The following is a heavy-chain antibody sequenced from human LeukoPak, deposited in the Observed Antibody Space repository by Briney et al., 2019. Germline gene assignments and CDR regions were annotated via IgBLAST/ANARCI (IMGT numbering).Heavy chain of an antibody. CDR2: INPNSGGT. CDR3: ARIYYYDSSGLAHDYYYYMDV. Sequence: ASVKVSCKATRYTFTGYYMHWVRQAPGQGLEWLGRINPNSGGTNYAQKFQGRVTMTRDTSISTAYMELSRLRSDDMAVYYCARIYYYDSSGLAHDYYYYMDVWGKGTTVTVSS. J-gene: IGHJ6*03. D-gene: IGHD3-22*01. CDR1: RYTFTGYY. V-gene: IGHV1-2*06.